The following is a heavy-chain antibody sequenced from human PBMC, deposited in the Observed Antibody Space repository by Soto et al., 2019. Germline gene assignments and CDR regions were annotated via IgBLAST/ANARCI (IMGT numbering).Heavy chain of an antibody. Sequence: EKGLEWVSYISSSGSTIYYADSVKGRFTISRDNAKNSLYLQMNSLRAKDTAVYYCARDYLRTARDSDSSGWSDAFDIWGQGTMVTVSS. CDR2: ISSSGSTI. J-gene: IGHJ3*02. CDR3: ARDYLRTARDSDSSGWSDAFDI. V-gene: IGHV3-11*01. D-gene: IGHD6-19*01.